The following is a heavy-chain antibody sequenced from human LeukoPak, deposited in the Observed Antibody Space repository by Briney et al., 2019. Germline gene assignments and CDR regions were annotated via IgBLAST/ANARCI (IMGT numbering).Heavy chain of an antibody. J-gene: IGHJ5*02. CDR2: MYYSGST. D-gene: IGHD3-22*01. CDR1: GGSISSGDYY. CDR3: ARPYYYDSRIDP. Sequence: SETLSLTCTVSGGSISSGDYYWSWIRQPPGKGLEWIAYMYYSGSTYYNPSLKSRVTMSADASKNQLPLKLSSVTAADTAVYYCARPYYYDSRIDPWGQGILVTVSS. V-gene: IGHV4-30-4*01.